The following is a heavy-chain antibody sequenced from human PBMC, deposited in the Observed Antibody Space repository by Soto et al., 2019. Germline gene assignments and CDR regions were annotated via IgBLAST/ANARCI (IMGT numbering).Heavy chain of an antibody. J-gene: IGHJ4*02. CDR3: ARSQRVGYHYEGQYFDY. Sequence: EVQLVESGGGLVQPGGSLTLSCAASGFTFSTYWMNWVRPAPGKWLEWVAKLRHDPTESFYVDSVKGLFTVSRDDDTESLFLQMNSLIVEDTAVYYCARSQRVGYHYEGQYFDYWGQGILVTVSS. CDR1: GFTFSTYW. V-gene: IGHV3-7*03. CDR2: LRHDPTES. D-gene: IGHD3-22*01.